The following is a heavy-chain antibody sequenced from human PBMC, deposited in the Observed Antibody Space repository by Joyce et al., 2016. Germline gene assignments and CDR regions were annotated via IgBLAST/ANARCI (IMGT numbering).Heavy chain of an antibody. CDR3: TTGYDFWSGSYMGY. J-gene: IGHJ4*02. Sequence: EVQLVESGGGWVKPGGSLRLSCAASGFTFSNAWMSWVRQGPGKGMEWVGHIKSKTDGGTTNNAAPVKGRFTISRDDSKHTLYLQMNSLKTEDTAVYYCTTGYDFWSGSYMGYWGQGTLVTVSS. V-gene: IGHV3-15*01. CDR2: IKSKTDGGTT. CDR1: GFTFSNAW. D-gene: IGHD3-3*01.